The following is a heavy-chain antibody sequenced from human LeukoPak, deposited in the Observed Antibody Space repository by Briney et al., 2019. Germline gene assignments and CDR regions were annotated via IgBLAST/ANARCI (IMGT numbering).Heavy chain of an antibody. J-gene: IGHJ4*02. CDR3: ARGGWSHGY. V-gene: IGHV4-59*01. CDR2: IHYTGST. CDR1: GGSINSYY. Sequence: SETLSLTCTVSGGSINSYYWSWVRQPPGKRMEWIGYIHYTGSTNYNPSLESRVTISVDTSKNQISLKVNSVTAADTAVYHCARGGWSHGYWGQGILVTGSS. D-gene: IGHD2-15*01.